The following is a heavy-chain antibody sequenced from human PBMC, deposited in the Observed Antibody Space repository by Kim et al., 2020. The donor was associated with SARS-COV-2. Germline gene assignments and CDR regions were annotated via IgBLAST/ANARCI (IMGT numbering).Heavy chain of an antibody. Sequence: GSTNYNPSLKSRVTISVDTSKNQFSLKLSSVTAADTAVYYCARDRGELRYWGQGTLVTVSS. D-gene: IGHD1-26*01. J-gene: IGHJ4*02. CDR2: GST. CDR3: ARDRGELRY. V-gene: IGHV4-59*01.